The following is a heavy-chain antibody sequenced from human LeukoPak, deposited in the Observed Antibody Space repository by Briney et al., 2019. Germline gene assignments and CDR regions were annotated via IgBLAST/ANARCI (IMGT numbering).Heavy chain of an antibody. V-gene: IGHV3-74*01. J-gene: IGHJ4*02. Sequence: GGSLRLSCAASGFTFSRDWMHWVRQAPGRGPVWVSRINADESSTAYADSVKGRFIISRDNAKNTLYLQMNSLRVEDTAVYYCTRGSYYFNYWGQGTLVTVSS. CDR2: INADESST. CDR3: TRGSYYFNY. CDR1: GFTFSRDW.